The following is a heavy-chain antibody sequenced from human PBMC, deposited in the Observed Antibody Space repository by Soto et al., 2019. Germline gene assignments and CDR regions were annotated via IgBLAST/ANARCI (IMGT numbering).Heavy chain of an antibody. J-gene: IGHJ6*02. CDR2: ISSSSSSYI. CDR1: GFTFSSYS. CDR3: AGPTDIYYYGSGSPPIFYGMDV. V-gene: IGHV3-21*01. Sequence: PGGSLRLSCAASGFTFSSYSMNWVRQAPGKGLEWVSSISSSSSSYIYYADSVKGRFTISRDNAKNSLYLQMNSLRAEDTAVYYCAGPTDIYYYGSGSPPIFYGMDVWGQGTTVTVSS. D-gene: IGHD3-10*01.